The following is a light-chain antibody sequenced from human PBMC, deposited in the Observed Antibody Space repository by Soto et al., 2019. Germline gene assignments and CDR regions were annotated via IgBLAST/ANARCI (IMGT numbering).Light chain of an antibody. Sequence: DILMTQSPDSLAVSLGERATIYCKSSQSILYSSNNKSYLSWYQQKPGQPPKLLIYWASTRESGVPDRFSGSGSGTDFTLTISSLQAEDVAVYYCQQYYSTIAFGQGTRLEIK. CDR1: QSILYSSNNKSY. V-gene: IGKV4-1*01. CDR3: QQYYSTIA. CDR2: WAS. J-gene: IGKJ5*01.